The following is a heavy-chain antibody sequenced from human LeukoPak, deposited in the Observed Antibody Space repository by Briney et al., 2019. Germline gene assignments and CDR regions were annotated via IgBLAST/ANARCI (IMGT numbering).Heavy chain of an antibody. CDR3: ATRSGDFWSGFET. J-gene: IGHJ5*02. CDR2: FDPEQATT. Sequence: ASVKVSCKVSGDCLSDLNIQWVRQAPGKGLECMGGFDPEQATTIYAQKFQGRLTMTEEISTDTVYMELSSPTSEDTAVYYCATRSGDFWSGFETWGQGTLVTVSS. V-gene: IGHV1-24*01. CDR1: GDCLSDLN. D-gene: IGHD3-3*01.